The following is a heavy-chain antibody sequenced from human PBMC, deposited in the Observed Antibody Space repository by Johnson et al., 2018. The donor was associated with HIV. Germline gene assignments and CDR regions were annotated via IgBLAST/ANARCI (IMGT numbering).Heavy chain of an antibody. Sequence: VQLVESGGGLIQPGGSLRLSCAASGFTVSSYWMHWVRQAPGKGLVWVSRINSDGSSTSYADSVKGRFTISRDNAKNTLYLQMNSLRAEDTAVYYCAKDPNSSSPSDIWGQGTMVTVSS. CDR1: GFTVSSYW. CDR2: INSDGSST. J-gene: IGHJ3*02. V-gene: IGHV3-74*01. CDR3: AKDPNSSSPSDI. D-gene: IGHD6-6*01.